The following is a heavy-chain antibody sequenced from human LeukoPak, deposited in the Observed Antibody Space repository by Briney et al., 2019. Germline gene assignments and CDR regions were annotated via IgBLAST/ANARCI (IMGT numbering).Heavy chain of an antibody. D-gene: IGHD3-22*01. Sequence: SETLSVTCTVSSNSISSGDHYWSWIRQPAGKGLEWVGRIYTSGSTNYNPSLKSRVTISGDTSKNQFSLRLSSVTAADTAVYYCARASYSYDINGWVPFDYWGQGTLVTVSS. V-gene: IGHV4-61*02. CDR1: SNSISSGDHY. CDR2: IYTSGST. CDR3: ARASYSYDINGWVPFDY. J-gene: IGHJ4*02.